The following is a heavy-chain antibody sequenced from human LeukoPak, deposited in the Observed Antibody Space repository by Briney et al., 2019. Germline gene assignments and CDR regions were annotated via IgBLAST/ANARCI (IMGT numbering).Heavy chain of an antibody. CDR2: INPNSGGT. CDR1: GYTFTGYY. V-gene: IGHV1-2*02. D-gene: IGHD4-11*01. J-gene: IGHJ6*02. Sequence: ASVKVSCKASGYTFTGYYMHWVRQAPGQGLEWVGWINPNSGGTNYAQKFQGRVTMTRDTSISTAYMELSRLRSDDTAVYYCARDYSKSTLPRGYYGMDVWGQGTTVTVSS. CDR3: ARDYSKSTLPRGYYGMDV.